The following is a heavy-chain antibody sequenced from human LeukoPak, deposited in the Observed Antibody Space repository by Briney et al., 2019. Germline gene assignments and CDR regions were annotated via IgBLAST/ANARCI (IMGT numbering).Heavy chain of an antibody. V-gene: IGHV1-69*13. D-gene: IGHD2-2*02. CDR2: IIPIFGTA. CDR3: ARVVDCSSTSCYTDHYYYYMDV. J-gene: IGHJ6*03. Sequence: SVKVSCKASGGTFSSYAISWVRQAPGQGLEWMGGIIPIFGTANYAQKFQGRVTITADESTSTAYMELSSLRSEDTAVYYCARVVDCSSTSCYTDHYYYYMDVWGKGTTVTVSS. CDR1: GGTFSSYA.